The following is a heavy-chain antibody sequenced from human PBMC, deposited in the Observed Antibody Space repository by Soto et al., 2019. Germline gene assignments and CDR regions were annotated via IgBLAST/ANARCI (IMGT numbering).Heavy chain of an antibody. CDR1: GYTFTGYY. CDR2: INPSGGST. CDR3: ARNHDYSNYPEYYGMDV. J-gene: IGHJ6*02. V-gene: IGHV1-46*01. D-gene: IGHD4-4*01. Sequence: ASVKVSCKASGYTFTGYYMHWVRQAPGQGLEWMGIINPSGGSTSYAQKFQGRVTMTRDTSTSTVYMELSSLRSEDTAVYYCARNHDYSNYPEYYGMDVWGQGTTVTVS.